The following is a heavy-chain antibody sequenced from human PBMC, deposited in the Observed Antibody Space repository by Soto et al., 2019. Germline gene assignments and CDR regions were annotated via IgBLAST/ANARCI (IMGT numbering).Heavy chain of an antibody. Sequence: LRLSCAASGFTFSSYWMHWVRQAPGKGLVWVSRINSDGSSTSYADSVKGRFTISRDNAKNTLYLQMNSLRAEDTAVYYCARDRSVRYFDWLLSDPFDPWGQGTLVTVSS. CDR2: INSDGSST. D-gene: IGHD3-9*01. J-gene: IGHJ5*02. CDR3: ARDRSVRYFDWLLSDPFDP. V-gene: IGHV3-74*01. CDR1: GFTFSSYW.